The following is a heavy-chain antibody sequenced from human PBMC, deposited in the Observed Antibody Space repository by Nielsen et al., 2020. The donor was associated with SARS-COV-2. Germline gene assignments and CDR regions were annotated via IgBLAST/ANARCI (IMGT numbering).Heavy chain of an antibody. CDR3: ARGRDWYSSSTRRFDP. J-gene: IGHJ5*02. Sequence: SETLSLTCAVSGGSISSSNWWSWVRQPPGKGLEWIGEIYHSGSTNYNPSLKSRVTISVDTSKNQFSLKLSSVTAADTAVYYCARGRDWYSSSTRRFDPWGQGTLVTVSS. CDR1: GGSISSSNW. V-gene: IGHV4-4*02. D-gene: IGHD6-6*01. CDR2: IYHSGST.